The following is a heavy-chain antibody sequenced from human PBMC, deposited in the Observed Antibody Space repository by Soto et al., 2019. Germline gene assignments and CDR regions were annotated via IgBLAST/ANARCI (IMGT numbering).Heavy chain of an antibody. Sequence: NPSETLSPTCTVSGGSISSGDYYWSWIRQPPGKGLEWIGYIYHSGSTYYNPSLKSRVTISVDTSKNQFSLKLSSVTAAGTAVYYCARRWGDAFDIWGQGTMVT. J-gene: IGHJ3*02. CDR1: GGSISSGDYY. D-gene: IGHD1-26*01. V-gene: IGHV4-30-4*02. CDR2: IYHSGST. CDR3: ARRWGDAFDI.